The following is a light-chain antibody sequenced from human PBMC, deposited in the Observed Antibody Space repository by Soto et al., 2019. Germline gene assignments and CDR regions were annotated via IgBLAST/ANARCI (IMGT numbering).Light chain of an antibody. CDR1: QSLLHSNGYNY. CDR2: AAS. J-gene: IGKJ4*01. V-gene: IGKV1-39*01. Sequence: MTQSPLSLPVTPGEPASISCRSSQSLLHSNGYNYLDWYLQKPGKAPELLIYAASTLQSGVPSRFSGSGSGTDFTLTISSLQPEDFATYYCQQSYSTPLTFGGGTKVDIK. CDR3: QQSYSTPLT.